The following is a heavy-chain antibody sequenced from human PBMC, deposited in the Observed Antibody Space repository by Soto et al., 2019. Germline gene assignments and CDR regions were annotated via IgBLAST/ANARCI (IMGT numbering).Heavy chain of an antibody. CDR2: IYYSGST. Sequence: SETLSLTCTVSGGSISSYYWSWIRQPPGKGLEWIGYIYYSGSTNYNPSLKSRVTISVDTSKNQFSLKLNSMTAADTAVYYCARHNYGPGSTYFDYWGQGTLVTVS. CDR1: GGSISSYY. D-gene: IGHD3-10*01. V-gene: IGHV4-59*08. CDR3: ARHNYGPGSTYFDY. J-gene: IGHJ4*02.